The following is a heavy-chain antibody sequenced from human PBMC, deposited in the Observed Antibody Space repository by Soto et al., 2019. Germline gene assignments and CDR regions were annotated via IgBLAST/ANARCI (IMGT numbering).Heavy chain of an antibody. CDR1: GFTFSSYG. V-gene: IGHV3-33*01. CDR2: IWYDGSNK. Sequence: GGSLRLSCAASGFTFSSYGMHWVRQAPGKGLEWVAVIWYDGSNKYYADSVKGRFTISRDNSKNTLYLQMNSLRAEDTAVYYCAREKYSGYGKDYYYYGMDVWGQGTTVTVSS. D-gene: IGHD5-12*01. J-gene: IGHJ6*02. CDR3: AREKYSGYGKDYYYYGMDV.